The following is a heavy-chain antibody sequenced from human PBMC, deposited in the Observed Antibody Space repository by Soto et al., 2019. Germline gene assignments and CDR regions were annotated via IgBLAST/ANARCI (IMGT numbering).Heavy chain of an antibody. CDR2: ISYDGSNK. CDR1: GFTFSSYA. D-gene: IGHD3-22*01. CDR3: ARCPGYYDSSGYYYFDY. V-gene: IGHV3-30-3*01. Sequence: SGGSLRLSCAASGFTFSSYAMHWVRQAPGKGLEWVAVISYDGSNKYYADSVKGRFTISRDNSKNTLYLQMNSLRAEDTAVYYCARCPGYYDSSGYYYFDYWGQGTLVTVSS. J-gene: IGHJ4*02.